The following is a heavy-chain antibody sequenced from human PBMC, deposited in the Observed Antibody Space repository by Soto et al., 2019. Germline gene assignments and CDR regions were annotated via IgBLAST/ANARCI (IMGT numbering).Heavy chain of an antibody. CDR3: AKDSTVANDLDY. Sequence: GGSRRLSCAASGFTFSSYAMSWVRQAPGKGLEWVSAISGSGGSTYYADSVKGRFTISRDNSKNTLYLQMNSLRAEDTAVYYCAKDSTVANDLDYWGQGTLVTVSS. V-gene: IGHV3-23*01. CDR1: GFTFSSYA. J-gene: IGHJ4*02. D-gene: IGHD1-1*01. CDR2: ISGSGGST.